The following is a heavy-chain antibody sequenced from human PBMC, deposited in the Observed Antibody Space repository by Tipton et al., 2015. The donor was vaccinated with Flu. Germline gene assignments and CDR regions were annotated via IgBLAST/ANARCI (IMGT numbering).Heavy chain of an antibody. CDR1: GSISGC. D-gene: IGHD1-1*01. Sequence: SLRLSCEASGSISGCHWVRQAPGKGLEWMAAISEDGGLKFYAESVKGRFTISRDNSKSTVYLQMNSLRGEDTAVYYCVNALKRTNRLGDPEFDYWGQGTLVTVSS. V-gene: IGHV3-30*18. J-gene: IGHJ4*02. CDR3: VNALKRTNRLGDPEFDY. CDR2: ISEDGGLK.